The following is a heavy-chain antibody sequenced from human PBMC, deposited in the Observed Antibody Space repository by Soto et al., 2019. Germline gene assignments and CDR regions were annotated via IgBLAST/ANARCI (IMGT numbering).Heavy chain of an antibody. Sequence: GGSLRLSCAASGFTFSNAWMNWVRQAPGKGLEWVGRIKSKTDGGTTDYAAPVKGRFTISRHDSKNTLYLQMNSLKTVDTAVYYFTTTYYDILTGAPPTDYYYGMDVWGQGTTVTVSS. V-gene: IGHV3-15*07. CDR2: IKSKTDGGTT. CDR1: GFTFSNAW. D-gene: IGHD3-9*01. J-gene: IGHJ6*02. CDR3: TTTYYDILTGAPPTDYYYGMDV.